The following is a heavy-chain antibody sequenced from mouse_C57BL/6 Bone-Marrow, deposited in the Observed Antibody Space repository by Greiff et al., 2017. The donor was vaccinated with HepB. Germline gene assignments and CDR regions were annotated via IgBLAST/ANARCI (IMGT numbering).Heavy chain of an antibody. CDR3: ARYVGLPPLYAMDY. V-gene: IGHV1-39*01. Sequence: LQESGPELVKPGASVKISCKASGYSFTDYNMNWVKQSNGKSLEWIGVINPNYGTTSYNQKFKGKATLTVDQSSSTAYMQLNSRTSEDSAVYYCARYVGLPPLYAMDYWGQGTSVTVSS. CDR2: INPNYGTT. J-gene: IGHJ4*01. D-gene: IGHD2-2*01. CDR1: GYSFTDYN.